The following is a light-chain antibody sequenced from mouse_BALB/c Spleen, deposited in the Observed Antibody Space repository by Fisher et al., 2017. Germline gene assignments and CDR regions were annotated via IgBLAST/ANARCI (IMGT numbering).Light chain of an antibody. Sequence: IVLTQSTAIMSASPGEKVTMTCSASSSVSYMYWYQQKPGSSPRLLIYDTSNLASGVPVRFSGSGSGTSYSLTISSMEAEDAATYYCHQYHRSPYTFGGGTKL. J-gene: IGKJ2*01. CDR3: HQYHRSPYT. CDR2: DTS. V-gene: IGKV4-55*01. CDR1: SSVSY.